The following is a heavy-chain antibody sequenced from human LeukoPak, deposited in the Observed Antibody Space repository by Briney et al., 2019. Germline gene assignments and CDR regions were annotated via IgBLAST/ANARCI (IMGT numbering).Heavy chain of an antibody. CDR1: GFTFSGYW. CDR2: IMQDASEK. V-gene: IGHV3-7*01. CDR3: ARFGMDAAIDY. D-gene: IGHD2-15*01. J-gene: IGHJ4*02. Sequence: PGGSLRLSCAASGFTFSGYWMSWVRQAPGKGLEWVATIMQDASEKTYVDSVEGRFTSSRDNAKSSLFLQMDSLRAEDTAVYYCARFGMDAAIDYWGQGTLVTVSS.